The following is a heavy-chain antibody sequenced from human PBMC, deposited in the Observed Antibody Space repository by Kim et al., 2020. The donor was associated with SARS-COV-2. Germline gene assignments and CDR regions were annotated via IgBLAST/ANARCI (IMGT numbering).Heavy chain of an antibody. V-gene: IGHV1-69*04. CDR1: GGTSRNYV. D-gene: IGHD3-22*01. Sequence: SVKVSCKASGGTSRNYVISWVRQAPGQGLEWMGRFIRMLGIPNYAQKFQGRVTISADRSTTTAYMELSSLRSEDTAVYYCARDADYYDSSGYAAPSYFDHWGQGTLVTVSS. CDR3: ARDADYYDSSGYAAPSYFDH. CDR2: FIRMLGIP. J-gene: IGHJ4*02.